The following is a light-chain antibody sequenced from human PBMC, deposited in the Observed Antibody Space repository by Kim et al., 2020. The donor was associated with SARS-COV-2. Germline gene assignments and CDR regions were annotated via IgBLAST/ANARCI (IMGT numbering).Light chain of an antibody. Sequence: PAQSITITCTSSSFDNGNNYVYWQQQPPGAAPHILYYRNNRPPSGAPRRSSASSSGTSASIAISRLAYEDEDDYYCAAWDDSIWVFGGGTQLTVL. V-gene: IGLV1-47*01. CDR1: SFDNGNNY. CDR2: RNN. J-gene: IGLJ3*02. CDR3: AAWDDSIWV.